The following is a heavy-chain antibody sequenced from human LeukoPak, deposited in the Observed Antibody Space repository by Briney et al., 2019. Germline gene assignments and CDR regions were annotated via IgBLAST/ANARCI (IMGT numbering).Heavy chain of an antibody. V-gene: IGHV4-39*07. J-gene: IGHJ4*02. CDR3: ARDAASSGSYFPNYFDY. CDR2: IYYSGST. Sequence: PSQTLSLTCTVSGGSISSGDYYWSWIRQPPGKGLEWIGSIYYSGSTYYNPSLKSRVTISVDTSKNQFSLKLSSVTAADTAVYYCARDAASSGSYFPNYFDYWGQGTLVTVSS. CDR1: GGSISSGDYY. D-gene: IGHD1-26*01.